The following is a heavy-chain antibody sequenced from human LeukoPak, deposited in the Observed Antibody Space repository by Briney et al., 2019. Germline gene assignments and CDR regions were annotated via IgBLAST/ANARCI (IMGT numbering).Heavy chain of an antibody. CDR3: ARGRFYHDSPE. CDR2: INHDGTEK. J-gene: IGHJ4*02. CDR1: GFTFTVYW. Sequence: GXXLRLSCKASGFTFTVYWMTWVRQAPGKGLEWVANINHDGTEKYYVDSVKGRFTISRENAKNSLFLQMSSLRAEDTAVYYCARGRFYHDSPEWGQGTLVTVSS. D-gene: IGHD3-22*01. V-gene: IGHV3-7*01.